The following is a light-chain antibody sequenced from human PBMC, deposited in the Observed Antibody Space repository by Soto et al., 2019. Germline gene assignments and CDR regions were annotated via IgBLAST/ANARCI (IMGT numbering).Light chain of an antibody. V-gene: IGKV3-11*01. CDR1: ESVDFH. J-gene: IGKJ5*01. Sequence: VLTQSPATLSLSPGKRATLSCRASESVDFHLAWYQQKPGQAPRLLISGASSRATGIPDRFSGSGSATDFTLTISSLQPEDFAVYYCQQRSNWPPSITFGQGTRLEIK. CDR3: QQRSNWPPSIT. CDR2: GAS.